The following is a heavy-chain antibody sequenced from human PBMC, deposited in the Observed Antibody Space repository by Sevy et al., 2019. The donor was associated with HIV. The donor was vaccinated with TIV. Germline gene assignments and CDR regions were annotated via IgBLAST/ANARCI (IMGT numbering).Heavy chain of an antibody. Sequence: ASVKVSCKASGGTFSSYAISWVRQAPGQGLEWMGGIIPIFGTANYAQKFQGRVTITADESTSTAYMELSSLRSEDTAVYYCATSLRGTYYEYVRHDPPIDYWGQGTLVTVSS. CDR2: IIPIFGTA. CDR3: ATSLRGTYYEYVRHDPPIDY. D-gene: IGHD3-16*01. CDR1: GGTFSSYA. V-gene: IGHV1-69*13. J-gene: IGHJ4*02.